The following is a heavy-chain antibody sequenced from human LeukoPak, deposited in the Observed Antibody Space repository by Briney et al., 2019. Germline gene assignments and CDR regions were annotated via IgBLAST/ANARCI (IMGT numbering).Heavy chain of an antibody. CDR1: GGSISSYY. V-gene: IGHV4-4*07. J-gene: IGHJ4*02. CDR3: AGSRYCSGGTCYATFDY. Sequence: SETLSLTCTVSGGSISSYYWSWVRQPAGKGLEYIGRMYTTGSTYYNPSLRSRVTMSVDTSKNQFSLKLSSVTAADTVMYYCAGSRYCSGGTCYATFDYWGQGTLVTVSS. D-gene: IGHD2-15*01. CDR2: MYTTGST.